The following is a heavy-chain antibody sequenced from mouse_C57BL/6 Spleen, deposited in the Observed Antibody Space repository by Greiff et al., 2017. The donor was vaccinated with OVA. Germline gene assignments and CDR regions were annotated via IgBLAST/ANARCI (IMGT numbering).Heavy chain of an antibody. D-gene: IGHD2-1*01. Sequence: EVKVVESGGGLVKPGGSLKLSCAASGFTFSSYAMSWVRQTPEKRLEWVATISDGGSYTYYPDNVKGRFTISRDNAKNNLYLQMSHLKSEDTAMYYCARDGDYGNRADYWGQGTTLTVSS. CDR2: ISDGGSYT. CDR1: GFTFSSYA. V-gene: IGHV5-4*01. CDR3: ARDGDYGNRADY. J-gene: IGHJ2*01.